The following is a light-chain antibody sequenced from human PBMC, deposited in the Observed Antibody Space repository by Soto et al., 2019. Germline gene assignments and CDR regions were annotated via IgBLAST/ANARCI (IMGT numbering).Light chain of an antibody. CDR1: QGISTY. J-gene: IGKJ4*01. CDR3: QQYADVPLT. CDR2: DTS. V-gene: IGKV1-33*01. Sequence: DIQITQSPSSLSSSVAESFTITCQASQGISTYVNWYQQKAGKAPKILIYDTSNLEPGVPSRFSGSRSGTHFTFTITSLQPEDFATYYCQQYADVPLTFGGGTKVDI.